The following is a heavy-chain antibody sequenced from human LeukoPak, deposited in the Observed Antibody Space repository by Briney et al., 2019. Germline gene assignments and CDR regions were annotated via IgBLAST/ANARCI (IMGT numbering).Heavy chain of an antibody. J-gene: IGHJ4*02. D-gene: IGHD6-6*01. Sequence: GRSLRLSCAASGFTFSNYGMHWVRQTPGKGLEWVAIISYDGSNKYYADSVKGRFTISRDNSKNTLYLQMNSLRAEDTAVYYCARDRYSSSSAFDYWGQGTLVTVSS. CDR2: ISYDGSNK. CDR1: GFTFSNYG. V-gene: IGHV3-30*03. CDR3: ARDRYSSSSAFDY.